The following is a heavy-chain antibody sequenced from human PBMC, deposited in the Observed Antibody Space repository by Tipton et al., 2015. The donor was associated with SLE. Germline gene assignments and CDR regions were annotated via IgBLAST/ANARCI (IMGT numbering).Heavy chain of an antibody. CDR3: ARATYYYDSSGYTYAFDI. CDR2: IYTSGST. D-gene: IGHD3-22*01. Sequence: LRLSCTVSGGSISSYYWSWIRQPAGKGLEWIGYIYTSGSTNYNPSLKSRVTMSIDTSKNQFSLKVTSVTAADTAVYFCARATYYYDSSGYTYAFDIWGQGTMVTVSS. J-gene: IGHJ3*02. CDR1: GGSISSYY. V-gene: IGHV4-4*09.